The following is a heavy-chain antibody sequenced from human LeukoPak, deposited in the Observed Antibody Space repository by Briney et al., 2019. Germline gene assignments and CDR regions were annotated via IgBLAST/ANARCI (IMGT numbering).Heavy chain of an antibody. CDR2: ISYDGSNK. D-gene: IGHD6-13*01. CDR3: AMIAAAGSFDY. CDR1: GFTFSSYG. Sequence: PGGSLRLSCAASGFTFSSYGMHWVRQAPGKGLEWVAVISYDGSNKYYADSVKGRFTISRDNSKNTLYLQMNSPRAEDTAVYYCAMIAAAGSFDYWGQGTLVTVSS. V-gene: IGHV3-30*03. J-gene: IGHJ4*02.